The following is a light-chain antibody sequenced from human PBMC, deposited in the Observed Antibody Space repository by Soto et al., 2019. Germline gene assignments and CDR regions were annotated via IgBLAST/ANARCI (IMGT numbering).Light chain of an antibody. CDR1: SGHSNYI. CDR3: EIWGTNTGV. Sequence: QSVLTQSSSASASLGSSVKLTCTLSSGHSNYIIAWHQQQQGRAPRYLQKRERSGSYNKGSGVPDRVAGCSSGADRYLTISILQFEDEAYYYCEIWGTNTGVLGGGTKLTVL. CDR2: RERSGSY. V-gene: IGLV4-60*02. J-gene: IGLJ3*02.